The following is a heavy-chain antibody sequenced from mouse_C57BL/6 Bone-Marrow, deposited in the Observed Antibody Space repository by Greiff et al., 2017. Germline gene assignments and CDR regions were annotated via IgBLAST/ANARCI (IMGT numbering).Heavy chain of an antibody. Sequence: EVMLVESGGGLVQPGGSMKLSCAASGFTFSDAWMDWVRQSPEKGLEWVALIRNKANNHATYYAESVKGRFTISRDASKSSVYLQMNSLRPEDTGIYYCTGWERVSFAYWGQGTLVTVSA. CDR2: IRNKANNHAT. V-gene: IGHV6-6*01. CDR3: TGWERVSFAY. J-gene: IGHJ3*01. CDR1: GFTFSDAW. D-gene: IGHD3-3*01.